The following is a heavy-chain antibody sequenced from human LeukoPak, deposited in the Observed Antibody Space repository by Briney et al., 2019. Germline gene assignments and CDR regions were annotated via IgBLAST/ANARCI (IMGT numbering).Heavy chain of an antibody. D-gene: IGHD3-9*01. J-gene: IGHJ4*02. Sequence: SGTLSLNCAVSGGSLSNDQWWSWVRQAPGKGLEWIGEINHSGSANYNPSLGSRVAMSIEKSKDQFSLNLSSVTAADTAIYYCARGGVWLPAVWGQGALVTVSS. CDR3: ARGGVWLPAV. V-gene: IGHV4-4*02. CDR1: GGSLSNDQW. CDR2: INHSGSA.